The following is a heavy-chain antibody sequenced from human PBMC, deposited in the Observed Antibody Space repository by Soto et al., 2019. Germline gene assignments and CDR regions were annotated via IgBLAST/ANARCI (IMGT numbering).Heavy chain of an antibody. CDR1: GFTFSSYA. D-gene: IGHD3-3*01. J-gene: IGHJ6*02. Sequence: EVPLVESGGGLVQPGGSLRLSCAASGFTFSSYAMHWVRQAPGKGLEYVSAISSNGGSTYYANSVKGRFAISRDNSKNTLYLQMGSLRAEDMAVYYCARNIYDTYGMDVWGQGTTVTVSS. V-gene: IGHV3-64*01. CDR2: ISSNGGST. CDR3: ARNIYDTYGMDV.